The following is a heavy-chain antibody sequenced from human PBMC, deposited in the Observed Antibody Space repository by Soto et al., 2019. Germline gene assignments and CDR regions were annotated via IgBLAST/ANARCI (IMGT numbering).Heavy chain of an antibody. CDR1: GGFLTDHY. J-gene: IGHJ3*02. V-gene: IGHV4-59*11. Sequence: QVQLQESGPGLVKPSETLSLTCTVAGGFLTDHYWNWFRQSPGRGLQWIGYVYYSGATSYNPSLTSRVTMTVDTSKNQFSLKLRSVTAADTAVYFCARGNDWKSSTFDIWGQGTMVSVSS. CDR2: VYYSGAT. D-gene: IGHD2-21*01. CDR3: ARGNDWKSSTFDI.